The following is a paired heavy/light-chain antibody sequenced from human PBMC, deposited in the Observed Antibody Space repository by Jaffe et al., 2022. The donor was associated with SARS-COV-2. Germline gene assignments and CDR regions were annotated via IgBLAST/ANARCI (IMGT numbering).Heavy chain of an antibody. CDR2: ISSNGDST. CDR1: GFTFSNCV. Sequence: EVQLVESGGGLVQPGGSLRLSCSASGFTFSNCVMLWVRQAPGKGLEYVSAISSNGDSTYYADSVKGRFTISRDNSKNTVYLQMSSLRAEDTAVYYCVRWSSYYFGSGSGRPWYFDLWGRGTLVTVSS. V-gene: IGHV3-64D*09. J-gene: IGHJ2*01. D-gene: IGHD3-10*01. CDR3: VRWSSYYFGSGSGRPWYFDL.
Light chain of an antibody. CDR2: ENN. CDR1: SSNIGNNY. V-gene: IGLV1-51*02. Sequence: QSVLTQPPSVSAAPRQKVTISCSGSSSNIGNNYVSWYQQLPGTAPKLLIYENNKRPSGIPDRFSGSKSGTSATLGITGLQTGDEADYYCGTWDSSLNVVVFGGGTKLTVL. CDR3: GTWDSSLNVVV. J-gene: IGLJ2*01.